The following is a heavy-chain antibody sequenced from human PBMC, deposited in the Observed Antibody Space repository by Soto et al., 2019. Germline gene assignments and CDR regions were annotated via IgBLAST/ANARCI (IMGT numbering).Heavy chain of an antibody. D-gene: IGHD4-17*01. CDR3: AKDSYGDSGGGHFDY. V-gene: IGHV3-30*18. CDR1: GITFRNYA. CDR2: ISDDGSNK. Sequence: QVQLVESGGGVVQPGRSLRLSCAASGITFRNYAMHWVRQAPGQGLEWVAVISDDGSNKYYADTVKGRFTISRDNFKNTLYLQMNSLRAEDTAVYYCAKDSYGDSGGGHFDYWGQGTMVTASS. J-gene: IGHJ4*02.